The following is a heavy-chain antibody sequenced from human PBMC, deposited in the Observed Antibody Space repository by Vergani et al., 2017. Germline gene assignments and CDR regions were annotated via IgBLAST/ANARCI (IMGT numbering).Heavy chain of an antibody. CDR2: ISSSSSYI. CDR3: ARDGSGIFFY. J-gene: IGHJ4*02. V-gene: IGHV3-21*01. Sequence: EVQLVESGGGLVKPGGSLRLSCAASGFTFSSYSMNWVRQAPGKGLEWISSISSSSSYIYYADSVKGRFTIARDNAKNSLYLKMNSLRAKDTAVYYCARDGSGIFFYWGQGTLVTVSS. CDR1: GFTFSSYS. D-gene: IGHD6-13*01.